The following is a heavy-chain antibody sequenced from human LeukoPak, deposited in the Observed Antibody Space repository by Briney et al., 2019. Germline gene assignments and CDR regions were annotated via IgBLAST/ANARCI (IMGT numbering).Heavy chain of an antibody. Sequence: GGSLRLSCEASGFTFTTYSMTWVRQAPGKGLEWVSATSSSDAGTYYADSVRGRFTISRDNSKNTLYLQMNSLRAEDAAVYYCAKAPVTSCRGAYCYPFDYWGQGTLVTVSS. J-gene: IGHJ4*02. CDR3: AKAPVTSCRGAYCYPFDY. D-gene: IGHD2-21*01. CDR2: TSSSDAGT. CDR1: GFTFTTYS. V-gene: IGHV3-23*01.